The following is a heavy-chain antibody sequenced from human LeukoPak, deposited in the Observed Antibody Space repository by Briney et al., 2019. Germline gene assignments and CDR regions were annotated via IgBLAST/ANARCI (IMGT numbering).Heavy chain of an antibody. D-gene: IGHD3-22*01. CDR2: ISAYNGNT. CDR3: ARAAHYYDSSGDREYFQH. J-gene: IGHJ1*01. Sequence: ASVKVSCKASGYTFTSYGISWVRQAPGQGLEWMGWISAYNGNTNYAQKLQGRVTMTTDTSTSTAYMELRSLRSDDTAVYYCARAAHYYDSSGDREYFQHWGQGTLVTVSS. V-gene: IGHV1-18*01. CDR1: GYTFTSYG.